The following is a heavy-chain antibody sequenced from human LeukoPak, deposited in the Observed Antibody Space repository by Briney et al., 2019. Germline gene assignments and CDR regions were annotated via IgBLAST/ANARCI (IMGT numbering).Heavy chain of an antibody. CDR3: ARDKTGGWYATFDY. Sequence: PGGSLRLSCAASGFSFSGEAMHWVRQAPGKGLEWVAVISNDGNKKQYADSVKGRFTISRDNSKNRVYLQMNSLRPEDTAIYYCARDKTGGWYATFDYWGQGTLVTVSS. V-gene: IGHV3-30-3*01. CDR1: GFSFSGEA. CDR2: ISNDGNKK. D-gene: IGHD6-19*01. J-gene: IGHJ4*02.